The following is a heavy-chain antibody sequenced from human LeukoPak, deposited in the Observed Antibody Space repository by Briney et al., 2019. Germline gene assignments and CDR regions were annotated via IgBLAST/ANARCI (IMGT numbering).Heavy chain of an antibody. CDR3: ARDNIVVVVAATPHNWFDP. J-gene: IGHJ5*02. CDR1: GFTFSSYA. Sequence: GGSLRLSCAASGFTFSSYAMHWVRQAPGKGLEWVAVISYDGSNKYYADSVKGRFTISRDNSKNTLYLQMNSLRAEDTAVYYCARDNIVVVVAATPHNWFDPWGQGTLVTASS. V-gene: IGHV3-30-3*01. D-gene: IGHD2-15*01. CDR2: ISYDGSNK.